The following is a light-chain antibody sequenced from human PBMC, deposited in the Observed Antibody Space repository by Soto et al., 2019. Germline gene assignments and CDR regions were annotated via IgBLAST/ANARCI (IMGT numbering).Light chain of an antibody. CDR3: SSYTSSSTWV. V-gene: IGLV2-14*01. CDR1: SSDVGGYNY. J-gene: IGLJ3*02. CDR2: EVS. Sequence: QSALTQSASVSGSPGQSITISCTGTSSDVGGYNYVSWYQHHPGKAPKLMIYEVSNRPSGVSNRFSGSKSGNTASLTISGLQAEDEADYYCSSYTSSSTWVFGGGTKLTVL.